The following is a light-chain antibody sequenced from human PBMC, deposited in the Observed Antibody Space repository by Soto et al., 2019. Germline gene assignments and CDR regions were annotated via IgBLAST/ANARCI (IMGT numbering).Light chain of an antibody. V-gene: IGKV4-1*01. CDR1: QSVLYTSNNKNC. CDR2: WAS. CDR3: QQYYTTPIT. Sequence: DIVMTQSPDSLAVSLGERATIHCKSSQSVLYTSNNKNCLAWFQKKPGQPPKLLIFWASTREFGVPDRFSGSGSGTGFTLTISSLQPEDVAIYYCQQYYTTPITFGQGTRLEIK. J-gene: IGKJ5*01.